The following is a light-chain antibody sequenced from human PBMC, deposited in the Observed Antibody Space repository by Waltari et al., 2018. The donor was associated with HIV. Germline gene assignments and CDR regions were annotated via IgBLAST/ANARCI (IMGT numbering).Light chain of an antibody. CDR2: GVS. CDR1: QSVANNY. Sequence: EIVLTQSPGTLSLSPGERVTLSCRASQSVANNYLAWYQHKPGQAPRLLIYGVSNRATGIPDRFSGGGSGTDFSLTISRLEPEDFGVYFCQQFSDAPLTFGGGTKVEIK. V-gene: IGKV3-20*01. J-gene: IGKJ4*01. CDR3: QQFSDAPLT.